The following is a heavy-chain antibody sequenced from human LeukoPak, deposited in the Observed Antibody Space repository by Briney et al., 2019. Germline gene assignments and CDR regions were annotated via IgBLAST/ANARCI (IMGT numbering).Heavy chain of an antibody. J-gene: IGHJ4*02. CDR3: ARALRGDYYDSSGIFGN. V-gene: IGHV3-21*01. CDR1: GFTFSSYG. Sequence: GGSLRLPCAASGFTFSSYGINWVRQAPGKGLEWVSSIDVGSYAYYANSVKGRFTISRDNAKNSLYLQMNSVRVEDTAVYYCARALRGDYYDSSGIFGNWGQGTLVTVSS. CDR2: IDVGSYA. D-gene: IGHD3-22*01.